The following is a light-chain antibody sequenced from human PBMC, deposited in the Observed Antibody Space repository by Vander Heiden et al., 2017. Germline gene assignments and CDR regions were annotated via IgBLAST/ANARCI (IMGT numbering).Light chain of an antibody. Sequence: EIVLTPSPATLSLSPGGRATLSCSASHSVSSSYFVSYQQKTGEAPRILIYGAASRPTGIPDRFSGSGSGTDFTLTISRLEPEDVAVYYCQQYGSSLSWTFGQGTKVEIK. CDR1: HSVSSSY. V-gene: IGKV3-20*01. J-gene: IGKJ1*01. CDR2: GAA. CDR3: QQYGSSLSWT.